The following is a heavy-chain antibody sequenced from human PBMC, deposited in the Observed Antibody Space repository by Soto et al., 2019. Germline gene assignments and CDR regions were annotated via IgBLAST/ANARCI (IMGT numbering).Heavy chain of an antibody. V-gene: IGHV1-69*01. D-gene: IGHD3-16*01. Sequence: QVQLVQSGDEVKKPGSSVKVSCKASGGTFSSYAISWVRQAPGQGLEWMGGIIPIFGTANYAQKFKGRVMITADESTNTACMEMSSLRTEDTAVYNCANRRLEMNWFDPWGQGTLVTVSS. CDR1: GGTFSSYA. CDR3: ANRRLEMNWFDP. J-gene: IGHJ5*02. CDR2: IIPIFGTA.